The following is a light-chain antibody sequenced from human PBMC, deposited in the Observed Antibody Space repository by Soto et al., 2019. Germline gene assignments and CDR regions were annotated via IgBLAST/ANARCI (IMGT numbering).Light chain of an antibody. V-gene: IGLV1-40*01. CDR2: GDD. CDR3: QTYDRSLRSTI. J-gene: IGLJ2*01. CDR1: SSNIGGNYD. Sequence: QSVLTQPPSVSGAPGQRVTISCTGDSSNIGGNYDVHWYQHLPGTSPKLLIYGDDDRPSGVPDRFSGSTSGASASLAITGLQPEDEADYYCQTYDRSLRSTIFGGGTQLTVL.